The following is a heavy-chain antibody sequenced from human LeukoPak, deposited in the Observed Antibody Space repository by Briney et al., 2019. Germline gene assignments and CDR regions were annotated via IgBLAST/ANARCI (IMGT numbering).Heavy chain of an antibody. V-gene: IGHV4-59*08. CDR3: AGMIRGVPLDWVDP. CDR1: GGSISTYY. J-gene: IGHJ5*02. Sequence: SETLSLTCTVSGGSISTYYWSWIAPAPGKGLEWVGYIYFSGSTSYNPSLKSRVTISVDTSTNECSLKLSSVTAADTAVYYCAGMIRGVPLDWVDPWGQRTLVTVSS. D-gene: IGHD3-10*01. CDR2: IYFSGST.